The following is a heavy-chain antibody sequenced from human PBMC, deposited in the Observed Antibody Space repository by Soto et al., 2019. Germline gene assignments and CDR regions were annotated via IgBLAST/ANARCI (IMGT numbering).Heavy chain of an antibody. CDR2: IYYSGST. CDR1: GGSISSYY. CDR3: ARIGGDKQQLVMGGYYGMDV. D-gene: IGHD6-13*01. Sequence: NPSETLSLTCTVSGGSISSYYWSWIRQPPGKGLEWIGYIYYSGSTNYNPSLKSRVTISVDTSKNQFSLKLSSVTAADTAVYYCARIGGDKQQLVMGGYYGMDVWGQGTTVTVSS. V-gene: IGHV4-59*01. J-gene: IGHJ6*02.